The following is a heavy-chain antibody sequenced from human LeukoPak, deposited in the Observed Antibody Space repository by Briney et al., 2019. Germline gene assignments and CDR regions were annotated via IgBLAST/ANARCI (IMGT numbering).Heavy chain of an antibody. CDR1: GFTFSSFG. J-gene: IGHJ4*02. V-gene: IGHV3-30*03. Sequence: GGSLRLSCAASGFTFSSFGLHWVRQAPGKGLEWVAVISYDGSNKYYADSVKGRFTISRDNSKNTLYLQMNSLRAEDTAVYYCARVWGSYRFTFDYWGQGTLVTVSS. D-gene: IGHD3-16*02. CDR3: ARVWGSYRFTFDY. CDR2: ISYDGSNK.